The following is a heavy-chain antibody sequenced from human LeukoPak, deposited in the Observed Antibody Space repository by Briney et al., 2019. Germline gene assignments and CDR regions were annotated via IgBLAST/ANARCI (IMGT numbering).Heavy chain of an antibody. Sequence: GGSLTLFCSAWGLHFSSCWMSWVRQAAGKGLEGVDNIKQDGSEKHYVHSVRGRFCISRDNAQNSVQLQMDSLRAEDTAVYYCATKARDCSTIIYYAQFDYWGQGALFTASP. J-gene: IGHJ4*02. D-gene: IGHD2-2*01. CDR3: ATKARDCSTIIYYAQFDY. CDR1: GLHFSSCW. V-gene: IGHV3-7*01. CDR2: IKQDGSEK.